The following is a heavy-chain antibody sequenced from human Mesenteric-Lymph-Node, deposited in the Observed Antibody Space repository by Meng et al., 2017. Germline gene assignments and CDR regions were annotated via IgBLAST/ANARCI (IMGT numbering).Heavy chain of an antibody. CDR2: ISASGSGT. CDR3: ARDLDAVGATDY. D-gene: IGHD1-26*01. J-gene: IGHJ4*02. CDR1: GFTFSSYW. Sequence: GESLKISCPASGFTFSSYWMSWVRQAPGKGLEWVSAISASGSGTFYADSVKGRFTISRDNSKNTLYLQMNSLRAEDTAVYYCARDLDAVGATDYWGQGTLVTVSS. V-gene: IGHV3-23*01.